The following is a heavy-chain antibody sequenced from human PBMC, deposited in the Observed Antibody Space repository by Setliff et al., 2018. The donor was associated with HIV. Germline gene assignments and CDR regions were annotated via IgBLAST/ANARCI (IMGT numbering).Heavy chain of an antibody. CDR2: IYHTGRT. CDR3: VSRIYYYDESRVLREEGFVP. Sequence: PSETLSLTCSVSGGSIDNNKYYWTWIRQPPGKGLEWTGSIYHTGRTYYNRSLESRLTISIDTSKNQFSLKLTSVTAADTAMYYCVSRIYYYDESRVLREEGFVPWGQGTLVTVSS. CDR1: GGSIDNNKYY. D-gene: IGHD3-22*01. V-gene: IGHV4-39*01. J-gene: IGHJ5*02.